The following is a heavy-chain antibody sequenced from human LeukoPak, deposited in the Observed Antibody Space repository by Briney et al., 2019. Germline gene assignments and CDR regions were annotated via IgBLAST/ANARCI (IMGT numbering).Heavy chain of an antibody. CDR1: GGSISSGDYY. J-gene: IGHJ3*02. D-gene: IGHD1-26*01. CDR2: IYYSGST. CDR3: ARSEWELGAFDT. Sequence: SETLSLTCTVSGGSISSGDYYWSWIRQPPGKGLEWIGYIYYSGSTYYNPSLKSRVTISVDTSKNQFSLKLSSVTAADMAVYYCARSEWELGAFDTWGQGTMVTVSS. V-gene: IGHV4-30-4*08.